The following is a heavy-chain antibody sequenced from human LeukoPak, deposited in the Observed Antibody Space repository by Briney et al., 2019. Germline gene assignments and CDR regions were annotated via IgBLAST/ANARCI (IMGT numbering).Heavy chain of an antibody. V-gene: IGHV1-46*01. D-gene: IGHD5-24*01. CDR3: ARDAYNYYYSDY. J-gene: IGHJ4*02. CDR2: INPSGGTT. Sequence: ASVKVSCKASGYTFTGYYMHWVRQAPGQGLEWMGLINPSGGTTTYAQKFQGRVTMTRDTSTSTVYMELSSLRSEDTAVYYCARDAYNYYYSDYWGRGTLVTVSS. CDR1: GYTFTGYY.